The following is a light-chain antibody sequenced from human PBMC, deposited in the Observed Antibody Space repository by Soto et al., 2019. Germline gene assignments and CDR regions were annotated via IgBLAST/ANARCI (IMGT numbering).Light chain of an antibody. J-gene: IGKJ5*01. CDR3: PQYNNWTSIT. CDR1: QSVSGN. Sequence: EIVVTQSRSAQSVTPGEGATLPCRASQSVSGNLAWYQQKPGQAPRLLIYGTSIRATGVPARFSGGGSGTEFTLTISCRQSDVFAGYYCPQYNNWTSITFGPGTRVEIK. V-gene: IGKV3-15*01. CDR2: GTS.